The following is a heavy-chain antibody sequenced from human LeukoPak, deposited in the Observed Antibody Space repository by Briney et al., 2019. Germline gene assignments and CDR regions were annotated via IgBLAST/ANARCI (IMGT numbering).Heavy chain of an antibody. J-gene: IGHJ5*02. V-gene: IGHV1-18*04. CDR2: ISAYNGNT. CDR3: ARSLGHYYGSGSYWYWYDP. CDR1: GYTSTSYG. Sequence: ASVKVSCTASGYTSTSYGISWVRQAPGQGLEWMGWISAYNGNTNYAQKLQGRVTMTTDTSTSTAYMELRSLRSDDTAVYYCARSLGHYYGSGSYWYWYDPWGQGTLVTVSS. D-gene: IGHD3-10*01.